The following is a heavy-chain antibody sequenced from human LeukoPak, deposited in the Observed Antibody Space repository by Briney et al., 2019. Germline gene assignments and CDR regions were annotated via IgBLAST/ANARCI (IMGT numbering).Heavy chain of an antibody. V-gene: IGHV4-30-4*08. CDR2: IYYSGST. Sequence: PSETLSLTCTVSGGSISSYYWSWIRQPPGKGLEWIGYIYYSGSTYYNPSLKSRVTISVDTSKNQFSLKLSSVTAADTAVYYCARDVRDGGVGPDIWGQGTMVTVSS. CDR1: GGSISSYY. D-gene: IGHD2-8*02. J-gene: IGHJ3*02. CDR3: ARDVRDGGVGPDI.